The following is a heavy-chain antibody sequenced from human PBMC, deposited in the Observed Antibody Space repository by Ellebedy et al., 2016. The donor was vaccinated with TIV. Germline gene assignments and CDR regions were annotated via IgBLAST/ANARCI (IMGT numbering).Heavy chain of an antibody. J-gene: IGHJ4*02. V-gene: IGHV5-51*01. CDR3: ARWWSKRGGDNNGVY. CDR2: IYPGDSVF. Sequence: GESLKISXQGFGYTFTNYWIGWVRQMPGKGLDWMGIIYPGDSVFRYSPSFQGQVTISADKSISTAYLQWSSLKASDTAIYYCARWWSKRGGDNNGVYWGQGTLVTVSS. D-gene: IGHD2-15*01. CDR1: GYTFTNYW.